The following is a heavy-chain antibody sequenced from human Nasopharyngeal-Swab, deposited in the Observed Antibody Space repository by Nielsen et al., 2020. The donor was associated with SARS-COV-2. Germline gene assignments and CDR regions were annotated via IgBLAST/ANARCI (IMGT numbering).Heavy chain of an antibody. D-gene: IGHD3-3*01. Sequence: GEFLKISCAASGFTFSSYWMSWVRQAPGKGLEWVANIKQDGSEKYYVDSVKGRFTISRDNAKNSLYLQMNSLRAEDTAVYYCARLRGGPWVGFDYWGQGTLVTVSS. V-gene: IGHV3-7*01. CDR2: IKQDGSEK. CDR1: GFTFSSYW. J-gene: IGHJ4*02. CDR3: ARLRGGPWVGFDY.